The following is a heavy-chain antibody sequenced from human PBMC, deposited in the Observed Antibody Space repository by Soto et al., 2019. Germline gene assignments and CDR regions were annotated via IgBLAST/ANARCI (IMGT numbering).Heavy chain of an antibody. CDR1: GYTFTSYD. CDR2: MNPNSGNT. J-gene: IGHJ5*02. CDR3: ARNIVVVPAANWFDP. D-gene: IGHD2-2*01. Sequence: ASVKVSCKASGYTFTSYDINWVRQATGQGLEWMGWMNPNSGNTGYAQKFQGRVTMTRNTSISTAYMELSSLRSEDTAVYYCARNIVVVPAANWFDPWGQGTLVTVSS. V-gene: IGHV1-8*01.